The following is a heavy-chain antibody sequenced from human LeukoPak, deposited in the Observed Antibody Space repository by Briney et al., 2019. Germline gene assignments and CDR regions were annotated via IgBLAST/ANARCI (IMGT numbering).Heavy chain of an antibody. Sequence: ASVKVSCTTSGFRLPAYGISWVRQAPGQGFEWMGWISGNNGDTNYAAKFQGRLTMTTDLSTTTAYMELRSLTSDDTALYYCARGGRFRAAADDLWGQGTLVTVSS. V-gene: IGHV1-18*01. J-gene: IGHJ5*02. D-gene: IGHD6-13*01. CDR3: ARGGRFRAAADDL. CDR2: ISGNNGDT. CDR1: GFRLPAYG.